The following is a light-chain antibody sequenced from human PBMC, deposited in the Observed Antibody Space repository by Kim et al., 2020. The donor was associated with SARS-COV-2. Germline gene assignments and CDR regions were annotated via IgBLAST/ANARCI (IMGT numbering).Light chain of an antibody. CDR3: QQRTNWPT. Sequence: LALAPGEEATLSCRASQSVNNYLALYQQKPGQAPRLLIYEVSTRATGIPDRFSGSGSGTDFTLTISSLEPEDFAVYYCQQRTNWPTFGQGTKLEI. V-gene: IGKV3-11*01. CDR2: EVS. J-gene: IGKJ2*01. CDR1: QSVNNY.